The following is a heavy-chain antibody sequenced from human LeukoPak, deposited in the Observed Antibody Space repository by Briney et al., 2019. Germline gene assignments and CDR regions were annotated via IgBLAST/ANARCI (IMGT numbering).Heavy chain of an antibody. Sequence: GGSLRLSCAASGFTLSNFWMNWVRQAPGKGLEWVAIINRDGSHKEYVDSVKGRFTISRDNAKNSLFLQMNSLRAEDTAVYYCARRYITGWHFDYWGQGTLVTVSS. CDR1: GFTLSNFW. V-gene: IGHV3-7*04. CDR3: ARRYITGWHFDY. J-gene: IGHJ4*02. CDR2: INRDGSHK. D-gene: IGHD6-19*01.